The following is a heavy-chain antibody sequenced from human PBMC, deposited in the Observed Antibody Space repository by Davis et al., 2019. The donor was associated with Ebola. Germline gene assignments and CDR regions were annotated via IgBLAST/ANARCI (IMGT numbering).Heavy chain of an antibody. Sequence: PGGSLRLSCAASGFTFSSYAMHWVRQAPGKGLEWVAVISYDGSNKYYADSVKGRSTISRDNSKNTLYLQMNSLRAEDTAVYYCARDPQYSSGWPNPHWYFDLWGRGTLVTVSS. V-gene: IGHV3-30*14. CDR3: ARDPQYSSGWPNPHWYFDL. D-gene: IGHD6-19*01. CDR1: GFTFSSYA. CDR2: ISYDGSNK. J-gene: IGHJ2*01.